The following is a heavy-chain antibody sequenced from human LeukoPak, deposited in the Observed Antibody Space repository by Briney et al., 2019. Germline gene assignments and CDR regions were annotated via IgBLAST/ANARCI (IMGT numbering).Heavy chain of an antibody. Sequence: PSETLSLTCAVYGGSFSGYYWSWIPQPPGKGLEWIGEINHSGSTNYNPSLTRRVTISVDTSKNQFSLKLSSMTAADTAVYYCARGKRVRKPVTIFGVVRGAFDIWGQGTMVTVSS. CDR2: INHSGST. CDR3: ARGKRVRKPVTIFGVVRGAFDI. V-gene: IGHV4-34*01. CDR1: GGSFSGYY. D-gene: IGHD3-3*01. J-gene: IGHJ3*02.